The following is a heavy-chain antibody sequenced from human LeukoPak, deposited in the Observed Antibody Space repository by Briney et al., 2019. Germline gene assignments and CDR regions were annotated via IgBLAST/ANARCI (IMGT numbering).Heavy chain of an antibody. J-gene: IGHJ4*02. CDR1: GYTFIRYH. CDR2: IIPIFGTA. V-gene: IGHV1-69*13. D-gene: IGHD5-24*01. Sequence: ASVKVSCKASGYTFIRYHMHWVRQAPGQGLEWMGGIIPIFGTANYAQKFQGRVTITADGSTSTAYMDLSSLRSEDTAVYYCASGTRDAYKYFDYWGQGTLVTVSS. CDR3: ASGTRDAYKYFDY.